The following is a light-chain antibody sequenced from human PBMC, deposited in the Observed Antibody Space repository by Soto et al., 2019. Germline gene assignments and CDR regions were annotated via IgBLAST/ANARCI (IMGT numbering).Light chain of an antibody. CDR1: QGISSY. Sequence: DIQLTQSPSFLSASVGDRVTITCRASQGISSYLAWYQQKPGKAPKLLIYAASTLQSGVPLRFSGSGSGTSFTLTISSLQPEDFATYYCQPLLSYAITFGQATRLETK. J-gene: IGKJ5*01. V-gene: IGKV1-9*01. CDR3: QPLLSYAIT. CDR2: AAS.